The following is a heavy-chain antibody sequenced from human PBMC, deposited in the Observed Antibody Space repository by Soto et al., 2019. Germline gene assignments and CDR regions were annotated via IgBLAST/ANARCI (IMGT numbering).Heavy chain of an antibody. Sequence: QVQLQESGPGLEKPSETLSLTCTVSGGSINSGDHFWSWIRQPPGKGLECIGYILHRGTTYYNPSLESRVTISVDTSKNQFSLKLTSVTAADTAVYYCARGRGYGYGIDYWGQGTLVTVSS. J-gene: IGHJ4*02. CDR3: ARGRGYGYGIDY. D-gene: IGHD5-18*01. CDR1: GGSINSGDHF. V-gene: IGHV4-30-4*01. CDR2: ILHRGTT.